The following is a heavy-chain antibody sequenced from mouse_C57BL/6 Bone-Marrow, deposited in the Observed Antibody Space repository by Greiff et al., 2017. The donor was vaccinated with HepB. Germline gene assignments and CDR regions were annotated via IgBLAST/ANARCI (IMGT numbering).Heavy chain of an antibody. CDR3: ARRVEDYYGNYGFAY. V-gene: IGHV1-52*01. J-gene: IGHJ3*01. CDR2: IDSSDSET. D-gene: IGHD2-1*01. Sequence: QVHVKQPGAELVRPGSSVKLSCKASGYTFTSYWMHWVKQRPIQGLEWIGNIDSSDSETHYNQKFKDKATLTVDKSSSTAYMQLSSLTSEDSAVYYCARRVEDYYGNYGFAYWGQGTLVTVSA. CDR1: GYTFTSYW.